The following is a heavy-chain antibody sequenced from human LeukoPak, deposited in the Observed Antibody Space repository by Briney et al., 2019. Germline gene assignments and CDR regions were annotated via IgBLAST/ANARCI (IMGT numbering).Heavy chain of an antibody. D-gene: IGHD6-13*01. CDR1: GFTFNDYA. CDR2: ISWNSGTI. Sequence: GRSLRLSCAASGFTFNDYAMHWVRQAPGKGLEWVSGISWNSGTIGYADSVKGRFTISRDNAKNSLFLKMNSLRAEGTALYYCAKDLQQLVRGDFDYWGQGTLVTVSS. CDR3: AKDLQQLVRGDFDY. V-gene: IGHV3-9*01. J-gene: IGHJ4*02.